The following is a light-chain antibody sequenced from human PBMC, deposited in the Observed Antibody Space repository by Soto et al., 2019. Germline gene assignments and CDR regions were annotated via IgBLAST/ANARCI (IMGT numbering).Light chain of an antibody. V-gene: IGLV2-14*01. CDR2: EVS. J-gene: IGLJ2*01. CDR3: TSFTSTTTLAL. Sequence: QSALTQPASVSGSPGQSITISCTGTTSDIGNYNYVSWYQQYPGKAPKLIISEVSNRPSGVSNRFSGSKSGNTASLTISGRQAEDEADYYCTSFTSTTTLALFGGGTKLTVL. CDR1: TSDIGNYNY.